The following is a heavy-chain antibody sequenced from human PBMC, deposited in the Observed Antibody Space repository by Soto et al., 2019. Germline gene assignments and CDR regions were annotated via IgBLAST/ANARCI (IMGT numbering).Heavy chain of an antibody. CDR1: GGSISSSSYY. D-gene: IGHD2-8*01. J-gene: IGHJ6*02. CDR2: IYYSGST. CDR3: ARLSCNNGVCIFLGNWDYYYGMDV. Sequence: SETLSLTCTVSGGSISSSSYYWGWIRQPPGKGLEWIGSIYYSGSTYYNPSLKSRVTISVDTSKNQFSLKLSSVTAADTAVYYCARLSCNNGVCIFLGNWDYYYGMDVWGQGTTVTVSS. V-gene: IGHV4-39*01.